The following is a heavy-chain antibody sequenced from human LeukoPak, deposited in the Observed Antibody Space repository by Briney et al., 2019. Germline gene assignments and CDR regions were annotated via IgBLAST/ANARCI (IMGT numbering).Heavy chain of an antibody. Sequence: ASVKVSCKASGGTFSSYAISWVRQAPGRGLEWMGGIIPIFGTANYAQKFQGRVTITADESTSTAYMELSSLRSEDTAVYYCASAAYCSGTSCHQGSEYFQHWGQGTLVTVSS. CDR3: ASAAYCSGTSCHQGSEYFQH. J-gene: IGHJ1*01. CDR2: IIPIFGTA. V-gene: IGHV1-69*01. D-gene: IGHD2-2*01. CDR1: GGTFSSYA.